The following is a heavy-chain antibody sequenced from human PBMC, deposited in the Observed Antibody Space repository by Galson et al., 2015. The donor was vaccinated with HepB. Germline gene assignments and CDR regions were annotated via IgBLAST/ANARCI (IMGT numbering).Heavy chain of an antibody. CDR1: EFTFSIYA. CDR2: ISYDGINK. V-gene: IGHV3-30-3*01. J-gene: IGHJ6*02. CDR3: AKDGPDDSSGYNFPFGGYYYYGMDV. D-gene: IGHD3-22*01. Sequence: SLRLSCAAYEFTFSIYAMYWVRKAPGKGLEWVAVISYDGINKYYADSVKGRFTISRDNSKNTLYLQMNSLRAEDTAVYYSAKDGPDDSSGYNFPFGGYYYYGMDVWGQGTTVTVSS.